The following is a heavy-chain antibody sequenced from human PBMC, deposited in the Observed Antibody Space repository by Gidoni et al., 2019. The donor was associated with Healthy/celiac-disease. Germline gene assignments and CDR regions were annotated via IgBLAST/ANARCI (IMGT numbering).Heavy chain of an antibody. J-gene: IGHJ4*02. CDR2: IYYSGST. CDR1: GGSISSYY. CDR3: ARGEGCISTSCYAPTYYFDY. V-gene: IGHV4-59*01. D-gene: IGHD2-2*01. Sequence: QVQLQESGPGLVKPSETLSLTCTVSGGSISSYYWSWIRQPPGKGLEWIGYIYYSGSTNYNPSLKSRVTISVDTSKNQFSLKLSSVTAADTAVYYCARGEGCISTSCYAPTYYFDYWGQGTLVTVSS.